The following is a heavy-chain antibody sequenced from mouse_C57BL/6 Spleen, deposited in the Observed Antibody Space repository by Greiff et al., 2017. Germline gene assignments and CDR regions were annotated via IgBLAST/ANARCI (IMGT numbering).Heavy chain of an antibody. Sequence: DVMLVESGGGLVKPGGSLKLSCAASGFTFSSYAMSWVRQTPEKRLEWVATISDGGSYTYYPANVKGRCTIYRATAKNNLYLQMSHLKSEDTAMYYCARGGLRRANWYFDVWGTGTTVTVAS. V-gene: IGHV5-4*03. D-gene: IGHD2-2*01. J-gene: IGHJ1*03. CDR3: ARGGLRRANWYFDV. CDR2: ISDGGSYT. CDR1: GFTFSSYA.